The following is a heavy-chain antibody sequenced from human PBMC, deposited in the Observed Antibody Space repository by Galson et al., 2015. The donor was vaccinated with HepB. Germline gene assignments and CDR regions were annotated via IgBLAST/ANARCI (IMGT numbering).Heavy chain of an antibody. J-gene: IGHJ6*02. D-gene: IGHD1-26*01. CDR2: IYPGDSDT. Sequence: QSGAEVKKPGESLKISCKGSGYSFTSYWIGWVRQMPGKGLEWMGIIYPGDSDTRYSPSFQGQVTISADKSISTAYLQWSSLKASDTAMYYCARHNIVGATDYYYYYGMDVWGQGTTVTVSS. CDR1: GYSFTSYW. V-gene: IGHV5-51*01. CDR3: ARHNIVGATDYYYYYGMDV.